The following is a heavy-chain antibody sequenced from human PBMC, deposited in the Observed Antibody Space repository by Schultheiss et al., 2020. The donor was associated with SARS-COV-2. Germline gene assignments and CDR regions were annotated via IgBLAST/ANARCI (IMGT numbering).Heavy chain of an antibody. Sequence: SQTLSLTCTVSGGSISSYYWSWIRQPPGKGLEWIGYIYYSGSTNYNPSLKSRVTISVDTSKNQFSLKLSSVTAADTAVYYCAASVAEVGYWGQGTLVTVSS. D-gene: IGHD6-19*01. V-gene: IGHV4-59*08. J-gene: IGHJ4*02. CDR2: IYYSGST. CDR3: AASVAEVGY. CDR1: GGSISSYY.